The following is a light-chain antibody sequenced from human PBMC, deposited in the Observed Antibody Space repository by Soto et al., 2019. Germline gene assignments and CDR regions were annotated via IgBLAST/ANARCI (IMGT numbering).Light chain of an antibody. CDR3: QQFANSHLI. V-gene: IGKV3D-15*02. CDR1: QSLSSN. J-gene: IGKJ4*01. CDR2: GAS. Sequence: EIVMMQSPATLSVSPGERATLSCRASQSLSSNLAWYQQKPGQAPRLLIFGASTRATGIPARFSGSGSGTEFTLTISSLEPEDSAVYYCQQFANSHLIFGAGTKVDIK.